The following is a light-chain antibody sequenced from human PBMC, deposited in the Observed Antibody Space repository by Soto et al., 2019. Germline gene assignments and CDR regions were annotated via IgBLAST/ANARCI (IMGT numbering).Light chain of an antibody. V-gene: IGKV3-15*01. CDR3: QQYNNWPPFT. J-gene: IGKJ3*01. Sequence: EIVMTQSPATLSVSPGERATLSCRASQSVSSNLAWYQQKPGQAPRLLIYGESTRATGIPARFSGSGSGTEFTLTISSLQSEDFAVYYCQQYNNWPPFTFGPGIKVDIK. CDR2: GES. CDR1: QSVSSN.